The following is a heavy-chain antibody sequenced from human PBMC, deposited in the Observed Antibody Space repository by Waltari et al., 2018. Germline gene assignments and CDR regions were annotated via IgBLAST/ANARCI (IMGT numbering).Heavy chain of an antibody. J-gene: IGHJ4*02. D-gene: IGHD3-22*01. CDR2: LRNTGAT. Sequence: HVQLQESGPGLVRPSAPMSHTCTVSGDFPGDDYWTSIRQAPGKGREWITYLRNTGATKCTPSLESRVTISAVTSKKQFSLRLTSVTAADTAIYYCARLPKKYYDSLGWGFFDYWGQGILVTVSS. CDR1: GDFPGDDY. CDR3: ARLPKKYYDSLGWGFFDY. V-gene: IGHV4-59*08.